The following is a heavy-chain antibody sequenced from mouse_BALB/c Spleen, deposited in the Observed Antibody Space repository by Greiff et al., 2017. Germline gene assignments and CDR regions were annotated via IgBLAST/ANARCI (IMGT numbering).Heavy chain of an antibody. D-gene: IGHD4-1*01. CDR1: GYTFTDYN. V-gene: IGHV1S29*02. CDR3: ARGLGRGYFDY. CDR2: IYPYNGGT. J-gene: IGHJ2*01. Sequence: VQLQQSGPELVKPGASVKISCKASGYTFTDYNMHWVKQSHGKSLEWIGYIYPYNGGTGYNQKFKSKATLTVDTSSSTAYMELRSLTSEDSAVYYCARGLGRGYFDYWGQGTTLTVSS.